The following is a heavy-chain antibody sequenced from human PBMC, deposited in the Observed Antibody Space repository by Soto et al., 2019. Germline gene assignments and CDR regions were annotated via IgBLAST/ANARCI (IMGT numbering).Heavy chain of an antibody. CDR2: IKSKTDGGTT. J-gene: IGHJ6*03. D-gene: IGHD3-16*02. CDR3: TTVSGSYRWGYYYYYMDV. V-gene: IGHV3-15*01. CDR1: GFTFSNAW. Sequence: PGGSLRLSCAASGFTFSNAWMSWVRQAPGKGLEWVGRIKSKTDGGTTDYAAPVKGRFTISRDDSKNTLYLQMDSLKTEDTAVYYCTTVSGSYRWGYYYYYMDVWGKGTTVTVSS.